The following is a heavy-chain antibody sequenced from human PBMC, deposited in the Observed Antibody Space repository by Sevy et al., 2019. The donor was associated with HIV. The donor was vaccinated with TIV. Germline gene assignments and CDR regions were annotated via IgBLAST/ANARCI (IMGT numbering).Heavy chain of an antibody. Sequence: GGSLRLSCATSGFSFSWYDIQCVRQAPGKGLEWVTFILYDGSKKYYGDSVKGRFTISRDNSKNTLYLQMNSLRVEDTAVYYCARDHPDKDGMDVWGQGTMVTVSS. D-gene: IGHD2-15*01. J-gene: IGHJ6*02. CDR3: ARDHPDKDGMDV. V-gene: IGHV3-30*02. CDR1: GFSFSWYD. CDR2: ILYDGSKK.